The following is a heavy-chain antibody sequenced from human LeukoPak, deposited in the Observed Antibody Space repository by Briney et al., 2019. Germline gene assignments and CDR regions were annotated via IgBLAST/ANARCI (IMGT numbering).Heavy chain of an antibody. CDR3: ARVAWGTYRRQYYFDY. V-gene: IGHV4-59*01. D-gene: IGHD3-16*02. J-gene: IGHJ4*02. CDR2: ISYTGST. Sequence: PSETLSLTCTVSGGSISHYYWGWIRQSPGKGLECIGYISYTGSTNYNPSLKSRVTTAVDTSKNQFSLKLRSVTAADTAAYYCARVAWGTYRRQYYFDYWGQGTLVTVSS. CDR1: GGSISHYY.